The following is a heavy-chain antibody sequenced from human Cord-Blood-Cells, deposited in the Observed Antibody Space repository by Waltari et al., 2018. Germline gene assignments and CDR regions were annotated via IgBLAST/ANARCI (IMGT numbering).Heavy chain of an antibody. CDR2: FDPEDGET. CDR3: ATSPQASYCSSTSCDY. CDR1: GNTPTELS. D-gene: IGHD2-2*01. J-gene: IGHJ4*02. Sequence: QVQLVQSGAEVKKPGASVKVSCKVSGNTPTELSLPWVGQAPGKGLEWMGGFDPEDGETIYAQKFQGRVTMTEDTSTDTAYMELSSLRSEDTAVYYCATSPQASYCSSTSCDYWGQGTLVTVSS. V-gene: IGHV1-24*01.